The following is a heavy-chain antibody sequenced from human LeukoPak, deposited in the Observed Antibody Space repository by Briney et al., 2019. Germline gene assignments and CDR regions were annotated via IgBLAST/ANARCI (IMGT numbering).Heavy chain of an antibody. CDR3: ARTTPATATTYSYYYYYYMDV. J-gene: IGHJ6*03. D-gene: IGHD4-17*01. CDR2: IIPIFGTA. V-gene: IGHV1-69*05. Sequence: SVKVSCKASGGTFSSYAISWVRQAPGQGLEWMGRIIPIFGTANYAQKLQGRVTITTDESTSTAYMELSSLRSEDTAVYYCARTTPATATTYSYYYYYYMDVWGKGTTVTVSS. CDR1: GGTFSSYA.